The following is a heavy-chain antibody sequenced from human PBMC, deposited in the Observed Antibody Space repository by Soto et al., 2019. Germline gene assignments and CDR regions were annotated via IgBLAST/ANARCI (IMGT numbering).Heavy chain of an antibody. Sequence: GGSLRLSCAASGFNVGAFAVNWVRQAPGKGLEWVSGISVSDAFIYYADSVRGRFSISRDASENILYLQMNSLRVDDTALYYCTRETVAGVTGLDYWGPGTLVTVSS. J-gene: IGHJ4*02. CDR2: ISVSDAFI. CDR1: GFNVGAFA. D-gene: IGHD1-20*01. V-gene: IGHV3-23*01. CDR3: TRETVAGVTGLDY.